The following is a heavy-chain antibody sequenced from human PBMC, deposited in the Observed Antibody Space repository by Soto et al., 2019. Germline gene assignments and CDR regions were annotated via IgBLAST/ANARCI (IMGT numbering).Heavy chain of an antibody. V-gene: IGHV3-48*01. Sequence: PGGSLRLSCAASGFTFSSNSMNWVRQAPGKGLEWVSYISGSSRTIYYADSVKGRFTTSRDNAKNSLYLQMNSLRAEDTAVYYCARDPSYFDGLDVWGQGTTVTVSS. CDR3: ARDPSYFDGLDV. J-gene: IGHJ6*02. CDR2: ISGSSRTI. CDR1: GFTFSSNS. D-gene: IGHD2-21*01.